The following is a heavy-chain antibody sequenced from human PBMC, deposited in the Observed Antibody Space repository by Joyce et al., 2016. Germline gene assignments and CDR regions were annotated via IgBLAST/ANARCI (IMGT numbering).Heavy chain of an antibody. J-gene: IGHJ4*01. CDR3: ARDFPPPFLVGLTLPLDY. CDR2: IISSGTNI. V-gene: IGHV3-21*02. CDR1: GFIFSDYR. Sequence: EVQLAESSGGLVKPGGSLRLSCAASGFIFSDYRMSWVGPAPVKELNRVACIISSGTNIFYADELKGRFIISRDNAKASMFLEMNNLRVEDTAVYYCARDFPPPFLVGLTLPLDYWGHGSLVTVSS. D-gene: IGHD1-26*01.